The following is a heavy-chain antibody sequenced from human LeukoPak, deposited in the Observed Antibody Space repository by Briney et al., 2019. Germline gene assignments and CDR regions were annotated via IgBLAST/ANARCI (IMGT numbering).Heavy chain of an antibody. V-gene: IGHV3-48*01. J-gene: IGHJ4*02. CDR2: ISSSSSTI. CDR3: ARESYYYGSGSQLDY. CDR1: GFTFSSYS. Sequence: GGSLRLSCAASGFTFSSYSMNWVRQAPGKGLEWVSYISSSSSTIYYAACVKGRFTISRDNAKNSLYLQMNSLRAEDTAVYYCARESYYYGSGSQLDYWGQGTMVTVSS. D-gene: IGHD3-10*01.